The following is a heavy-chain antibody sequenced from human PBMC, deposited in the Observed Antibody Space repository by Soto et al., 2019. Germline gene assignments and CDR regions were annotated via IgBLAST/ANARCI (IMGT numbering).Heavy chain of an antibody. J-gene: IGHJ4*02. CDR1: GYTFTSYG. CDR3: ARDDSGNWNYLVY. CDR2: ISAYNGNT. V-gene: IGHV1-18*01. D-gene: IGHD1-7*01. Sequence: QVQLVQSGAEVKKPGASVKVSCKASGYTFTSYGISWERQAPGQGLEWMGWISAYNGNTNYAQKLQGRVTMTTETSTSTAYMEVRSLRSDDTAVYYCARDDSGNWNYLVYWGQGTLVTVSS.